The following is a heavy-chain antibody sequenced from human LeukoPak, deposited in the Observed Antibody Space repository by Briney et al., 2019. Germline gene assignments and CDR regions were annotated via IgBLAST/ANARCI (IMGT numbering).Heavy chain of an antibody. CDR2: ISSSSSYI. D-gene: IGHD5-24*01. V-gene: IGHV3-21*01. Sequence: GSLRLSCAASGFTFSSYSMNWVRQAPGKGLEWVSPISSSSSYIYYADSVKGRFTISRDNAKNSLYLQMNSLRAEDTAVYYCARRGRRDGYNDFDYWGQGTLVTVSS. CDR3: ARRGRRDGYNDFDY. J-gene: IGHJ4*02. CDR1: GFTFSSYS.